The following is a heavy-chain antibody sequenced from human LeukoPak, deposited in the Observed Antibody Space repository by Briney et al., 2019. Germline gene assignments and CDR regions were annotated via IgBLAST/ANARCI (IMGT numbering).Heavy chain of an antibody. D-gene: IGHD4-17*01. V-gene: IGHV1-8*01. J-gene: IGHJ3*02. Sequence: ASVKVSCKASGYTFTGYDINWVRQATGQGLEWMGWMNPNSGNTGYAQKFQGRVTMTRNTSISTAYMELSSLRSEDTAVYYCARGRRNYGAAFDIWGQGTMVTVSS. CDR3: ARGRRNYGAAFDI. CDR1: GYTFTGYD. CDR2: MNPNSGNT.